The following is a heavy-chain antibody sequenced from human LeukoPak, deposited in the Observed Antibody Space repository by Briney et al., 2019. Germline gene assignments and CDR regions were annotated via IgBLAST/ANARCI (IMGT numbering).Heavy chain of an antibody. CDR3: ARAAGGGYFDF. D-gene: IGHD6-13*01. CDR2: IGSSSSTI. Sequence: SGGSLRLSCAASGFTFSSYSMNWVRQAPGKGLEWVSYIGSSSSTIYYADSVKGRFTISRDNAKNSLYLQMNSLRADDTAVYYCARAAGGGYFDFWGQGTLVTVSS. CDR1: GFTFSSYS. V-gene: IGHV3-48*04. J-gene: IGHJ4*02.